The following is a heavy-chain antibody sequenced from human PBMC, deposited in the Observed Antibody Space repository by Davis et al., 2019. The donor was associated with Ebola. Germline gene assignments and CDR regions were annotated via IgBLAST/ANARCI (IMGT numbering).Heavy chain of an antibody. Sequence: ASVKVSCKASGYTFTGNYIQWVRQAPGQGLEWMGRINPNSGGTNYAQKLQGRVTMTTDTSTSTAYMELRSLRSDDTAVYYCARDLLRYYDILTGPADYWGQGTLVTVSS. CDR3: ARDLLRYYDILTGPADY. V-gene: IGHV1-2*06. CDR2: INPNSGGT. J-gene: IGHJ4*02. CDR1: GYTFTGNY. D-gene: IGHD3-9*01.